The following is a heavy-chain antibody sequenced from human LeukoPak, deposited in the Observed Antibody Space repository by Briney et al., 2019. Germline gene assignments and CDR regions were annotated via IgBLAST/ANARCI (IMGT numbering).Heavy chain of an antibody. V-gene: IGHV1-8*02. Sequence: ASVKVSCKASGYTFTGYYMHWVRQAPGQGLEWMGWMNPNSGNTGYAQKFQGRVTMTRNTSISTAYMELSSLRSEDTAVYYCVRVSSASWYLIDYWGQGTLVTVSS. CDR3: VRVSSASWYLIDY. J-gene: IGHJ4*02. CDR2: MNPNSGNT. CDR1: GYTFTGYY. D-gene: IGHD2-2*01.